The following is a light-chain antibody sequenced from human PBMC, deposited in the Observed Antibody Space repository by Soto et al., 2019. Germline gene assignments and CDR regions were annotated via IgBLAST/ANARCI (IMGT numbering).Light chain of an antibody. Sequence: QSVLTQPASVSGSPGQSITISCTGTSSDVGGFNYVSWYQQHPGKAPKLIIYDVTNRPSGLSNRFSGSKSGNTASLTVSALQAEDEADYYCSSYTDRKNLVFGTGTKLTVL. CDR3: SSYTDRKNLV. J-gene: IGLJ1*01. CDR2: DVT. V-gene: IGLV2-14*03. CDR1: SSDVGGFNY.